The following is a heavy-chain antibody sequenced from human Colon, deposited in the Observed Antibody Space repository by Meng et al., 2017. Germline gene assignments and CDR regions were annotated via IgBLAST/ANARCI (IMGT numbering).Heavy chain of an antibody. CDR3: VRSRAWVRTGFDP. CDR1: GDSISSSVSY. J-gene: IGHJ5*02. V-gene: IGHV4-39*01. CDR2: IGHSGFT. Sequence: QPQLQESGPGLVKPSETLSLTCSVAGDSISSSVSYWGWIRQSPGKGLEWFGSIGHSGFTYYTPSLESRVTVSVDTSRSQFSLELTSVTAADTAVYYCVRSRAWVRTGFDPWGQGTLVTVSS. D-gene: IGHD1/OR15-1a*01.